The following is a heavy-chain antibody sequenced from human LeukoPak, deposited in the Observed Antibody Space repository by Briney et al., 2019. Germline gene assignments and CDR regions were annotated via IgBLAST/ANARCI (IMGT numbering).Heavy chain of an antibody. CDR3: ARDTYQPGLIDC. Sequence: GGSLRLSCAASEFPFSLYAMNWVRQAPGKGLEWVSYINDVSSDIHYADSVKGRFTISRDNAKNTLYLQMNSLRAEDTAVYYCARDTYQPGLIDCWGQGTLVTVSS. CDR1: EFPFSLYA. V-gene: IGHV3-21*05. D-gene: IGHD2-2*01. CDR2: INDVSSDI. J-gene: IGHJ4*02.